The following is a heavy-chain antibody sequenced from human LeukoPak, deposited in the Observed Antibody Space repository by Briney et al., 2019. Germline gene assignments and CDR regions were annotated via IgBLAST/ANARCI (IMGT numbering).Heavy chain of an antibody. Sequence: SETLSLTCTVSGVSISSSSSYWGWIRQPPGKGLEWIGRIYYSGSTYYNPSLKSRVTISVNTSKNKFSLKLSSMTAADTAVYYCARHASVAYFDILTDEDYWGQGTLVTVSS. CDR2: IYYSGST. J-gene: IGHJ4*02. CDR3: ARHASVAYFDILTDEDY. V-gene: IGHV4-39*01. D-gene: IGHD3-9*01. CDR1: GVSISSSSSY.